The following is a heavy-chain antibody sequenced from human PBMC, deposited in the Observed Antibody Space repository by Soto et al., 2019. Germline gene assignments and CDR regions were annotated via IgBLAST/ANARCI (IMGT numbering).Heavy chain of an antibody. CDR1: GDSVSSNSAA. Sequence: PSQTLSLTCAIPGDSVSSNSAAWNWIRQSPSRGLEWLGRTYYRSKWYNDYAVSVKSRVTIDPDTSKNQFSLQLNSVTPEDAALYYCARERYGDYGRGAFDIWGQGTMVTVSS. D-gene: IGHD4-17*01. CDR2: TYYRSKWYN. J-gene: IGHJ3*02. CDR3: ARERYGDYGRGAFDI. V-gene: IGHV6-1*01.